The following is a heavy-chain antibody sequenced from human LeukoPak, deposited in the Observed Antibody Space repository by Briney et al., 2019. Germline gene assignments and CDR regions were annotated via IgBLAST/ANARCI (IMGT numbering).Heavy chain of an antibody. J-gene: IGHJ5*02. Sequence: ASVKVSCKASGYKFIDFGITWVRQAPGQGLEWMGWISGYNGKANYAQKFQGRVTMTTDTSTSTVYLELRSLRSDDTAVYYCARWETGSWFDPWGQGTLVTISS. CDR3: ARWETGSWFDP. D-gene: IGHD1-14*01. V-gene: IGHV1-18*01. CDR2: ISGYNGKA. CDR1: GYKFIDFG.